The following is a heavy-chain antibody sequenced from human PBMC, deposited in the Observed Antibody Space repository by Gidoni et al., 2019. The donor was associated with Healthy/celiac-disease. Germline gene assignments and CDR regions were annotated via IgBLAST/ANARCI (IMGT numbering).Heavy chain of an antibody. Sequence: QVQLQESGPGLVKPSETLSLTCPVPAGPISSYYWSWTRQPAGKGLEWIGRIYTSGSTNYNPSLKSRVTMSVDTSKNQFSLRLSSVAAADTAVYYCARTSVNIPYGMDVWGQGTTVTVSS. CDR1: AGPISSYY. D-gene: IGHD2-21*01. V-gene: IGHV4-4*07. J-gene: IGHJ6*02. CDR3: ARTSVNIPYGMDV. CDR2: IYTSGST.